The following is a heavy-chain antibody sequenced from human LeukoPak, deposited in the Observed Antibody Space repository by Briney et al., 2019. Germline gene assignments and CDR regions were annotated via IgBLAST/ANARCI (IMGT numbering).Heavy chain of an antibody. J-gene: IGHJ4*02. CDR3: ARALPGYSTFHFDY. D-gene: IGHD6-13*01. V-gene: IGHV4-59*08. CDR1: GGSISSYY. Sequence: NPLETLSLTCTVSGGSISSYYWSWIRQPPGKGLEWIGYIYYSGSTNYNPSLKSRVTISVDTSKNQFSLKLSSVTAADTAVYYCARALPGYSTFHFDYWGQGTLVTVSS. CDR2: IYYSGST.